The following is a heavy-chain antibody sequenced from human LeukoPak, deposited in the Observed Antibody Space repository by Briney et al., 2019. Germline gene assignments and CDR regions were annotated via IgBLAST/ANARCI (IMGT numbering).Heavy chain of an antibody. V-gene: IGHV1-69*13. CDR3: ARDLLDYGDYGPFDY. D-gene: IGHD4-17*01. Sequence: ASVKVSCKASGGTFSSYAISWVRQAPGQGLEWMGGTIPIFGTANYAQKFQGRVTITADESTSTAYMELSSLRSEDTAVYYCARDLLDYGDYGPFDYWGQGTLVTVSS. CDR2: TIPIFGTA. CDR1: GGTFSSYA. J-gene: IGHJ4*02.